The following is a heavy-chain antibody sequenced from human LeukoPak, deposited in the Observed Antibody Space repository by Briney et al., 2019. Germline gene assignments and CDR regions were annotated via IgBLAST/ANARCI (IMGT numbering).Heavy chain of an antibody. D-gene: IGHD3-10*01. CDR1: GFTFSSYA. J-gene: IGHJ4*02. Sequence: GGSLRLSCAASGFTFSSYAMSWVRQAPGKGLEWVSAISGSGGSTYYADSVKGRFTISRDNSKNTLYLQMNSLRAEDTAVYYCARDKVVWFGGTLDYWGQGTLVTVSS. CDR2: ISGSGGST. V-gene: IGHV3-23*01. CDR3: ARDKVVWFGGTLDY.